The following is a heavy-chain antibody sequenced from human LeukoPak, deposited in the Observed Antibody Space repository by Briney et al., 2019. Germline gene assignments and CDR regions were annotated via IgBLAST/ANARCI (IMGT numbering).Heavy chain of an antibody. J-gene: IGHJ4*02. CDR3: ARDYYYDSSGYYSY. CDR2: INPNSGGT. Sequence: GASVKVSCKASGYTFTGYYMHWVRQAPGQGLEWMGWINPNSGGTNYAQKFQGRVTMTRDTSISTAYMELRSLRSDDTAVYYCARDYYYDSSGYYSYWGQGTLVTVSS. CDR1: GYTFTGYY. V-gene: IGHV1-2*02. D-gene: IGHD3-22*01.